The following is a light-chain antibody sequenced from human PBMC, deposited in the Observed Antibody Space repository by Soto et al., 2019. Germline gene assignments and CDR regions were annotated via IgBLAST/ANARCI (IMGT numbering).Light chain of an antibody. CDR1: QGISNY. J-gene: IGKJ1*01. CDR2: AAS. Sequence: DIQMTQSPSSLSASVGDRVTITCRASQGISNYLAWYQQKPGKVPKLLIYAASTLQSGAPSPFSGSGPGTDFTLPISSLQPEDVATYSCQKYNSALWTFGQGTKVEIK. V-gene: IGKV1-27*01. CDR3: QKYNSALWT.